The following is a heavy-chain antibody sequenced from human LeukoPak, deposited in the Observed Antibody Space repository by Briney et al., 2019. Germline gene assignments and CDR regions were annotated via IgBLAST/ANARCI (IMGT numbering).Heavy chain of an antibody. D-gene: IGHD6-6*01. J-gene: IGHJ6*03. Sequence: SETLSLTCAVYGGSFSGYYWSWIRQPPGKGLEWIGEINHSGSTNYNPSLKSRVTISVDTSKNQFSLKLSSVTAADTAVYYCARGGAVAARLVDYYSMDVWGKGTTVTLSS. CDR2: INHSGST. CDR1: GGSFSGYY. V-gene: IGHV4-34*01. CDR3: ARGGAVAARLVDYYSMDV.